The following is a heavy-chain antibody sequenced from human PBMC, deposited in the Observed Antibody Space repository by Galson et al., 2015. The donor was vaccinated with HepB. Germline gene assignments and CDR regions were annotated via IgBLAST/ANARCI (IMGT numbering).Heavy chain of an antibody. CDR1: GGSISSYY. Sequence: TLSLTCTVSGGSISSYYWSWIRQPPGKGLEWIGYIYYSGSTNYNPSLKSRVTISVDTSKNQFSLKLSSVTAADTAVYYCARDPFHAFDIWGQGTMVTVSS. CDR3: ARDPFHAFDI. V-gene: IGHV4-59*01. CDR2: IYYSGST. J-gene: IGHJ3*02.